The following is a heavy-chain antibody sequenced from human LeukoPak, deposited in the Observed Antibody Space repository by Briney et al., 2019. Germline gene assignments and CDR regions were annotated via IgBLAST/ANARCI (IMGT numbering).Heavy chain of an antibody. CDR1: GFTVSSNY. Sequence: GGSLRLSCAASGFTVSSNYMSWVRQAPGKGLEWVSGVSGSGGSTYYADSVKGRFTISRDNSKNTLYLQMNSLRAEDTAVYYCAKDLWDSGSQAYFDYWGQGTLVTVSS. D-gene: IGHD3-10*01. V-gene: IGHV3-23*01. CDR3: AKDLWDSGSQAYFDY. CDR2: VSGSGGST. J-gene: IGHJ4*02.